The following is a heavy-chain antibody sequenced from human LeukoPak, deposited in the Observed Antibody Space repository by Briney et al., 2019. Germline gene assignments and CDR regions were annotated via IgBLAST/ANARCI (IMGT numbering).Heavy chain of an antibody. CDR3: ARGGYSYGINWFGP. D-gene: IGHD5-18*01. J-gene: IGHJ5*02. CDR2: IYYSGST. V-gene: IGHV4-59*01. Sequence: KPSETLSLTCTVSGGSISSYYWSWIRQPPGKGLEWIGYIYYSGSTNYNPSLKSRVTISVDTSKDQFSLKLSSVTAADTAVYYCARGGYSYGINWFGPWGQGTLVTVSS. CDR1: GGSISSYY.